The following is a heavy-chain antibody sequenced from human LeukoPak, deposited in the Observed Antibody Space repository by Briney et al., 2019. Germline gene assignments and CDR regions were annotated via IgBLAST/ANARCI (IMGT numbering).Heavy chain of an antibody. V-gene: IGHV3-30*01. J-gene: IGHJ4*02. Sequence: GGSLRLSCAASGFTVSSNYMSWVRQAPGRGLEWVAVISYDGSNKYYADSVKGRFTISRDNSKNTLYLQMNSLRAEDTAVYYCARPYSSSSGYWGQGTLVTVSS. D-gene: IGHD6-6*01. CDR2: ISYDGSNK. CDR1: GFTVSSNY. CDR3: ARPYSSSSGY.